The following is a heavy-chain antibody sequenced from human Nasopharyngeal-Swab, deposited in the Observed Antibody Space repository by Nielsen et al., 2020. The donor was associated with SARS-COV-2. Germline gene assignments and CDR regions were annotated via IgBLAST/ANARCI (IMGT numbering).Heavy chain of an antibody. V-gene: IGHV1-2*02. CDR3: ARVNGDSSSWYFSYYYGMDV. D-gene: IGHD6-13*01. CDR2: INPNSGGT. Sequence: ASVKVSCKASGYTFTGYYMHWVRQAPGQGLEWMGWINPNSGGTNHAQKFQGRVTMTRDTSISTAYMELSRLRSDDTAVYYCARVNGDSSSWYFSYYYGMDVWGQGTTVTVSS. J-gene: IGHJ6*02. CDR1: GYTFTGYY.